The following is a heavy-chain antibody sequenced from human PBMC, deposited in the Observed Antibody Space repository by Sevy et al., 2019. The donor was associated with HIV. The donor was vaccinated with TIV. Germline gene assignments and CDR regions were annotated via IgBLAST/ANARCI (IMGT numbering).Heavy chain of an antibody. D-gene: IGHD2-15*01. V-gene: IGHV3-7*03. J-gene: IGHJ4*02. Sequence: GVSLRLSCAASGFIFNDYWMHWVRQAPGKGLEWVANINEDGSKQYYVDSVKGRFTISRDNAKSSVFLEMNSLRVDDAAIYYCARAIGISASFWGQGTLLTVSS. CDR2: INEDGSKQ. CDR1: GFIFNDYW. CDR3: ARAIGISASF.